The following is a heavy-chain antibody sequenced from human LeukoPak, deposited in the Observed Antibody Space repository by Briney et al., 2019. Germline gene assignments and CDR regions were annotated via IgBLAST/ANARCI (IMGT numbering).Heavy chain of an antibody. V-gene: IGHV3-53*01. D-gene: IGHD5-24*01. Sequence: GGSLRLSCAASGFTVSSDYMSWVRQAPGKGLEWVSVIYTGDTTYYADSVKGRFTISRDNSKNTLYLQMNSLRAEDTAVYYCARGGGYKSLDYWGQGTLVTVSS. CDR1: GFTVSSDY. CDR2: IYTGDTT. J-gene: IGHJ4*02. CDR3: ARGGGYKSLDY.